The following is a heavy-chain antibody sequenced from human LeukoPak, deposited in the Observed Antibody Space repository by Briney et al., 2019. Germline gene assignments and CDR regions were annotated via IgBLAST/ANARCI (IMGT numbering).Heavy chain of an antibody. CDR2: INPNSGGT. V-gene: IGHV1-2*02. CDR3: ARDLDSSGPDKYYFDY. J-gene: IGHJ4*02. Sequence: GASVKVSCKASGYTFTGYYMHWVRQAPGQGLEWMEWINPNSGGTNYAQKFQGRVTMTRDTSISTAYMELSRLRSDDTAVYYCARDLDSSGPDKYYFDYWGQGTLATVSS. D-gene: IGHD6-19*01. CDR1: GYTFTGYY.